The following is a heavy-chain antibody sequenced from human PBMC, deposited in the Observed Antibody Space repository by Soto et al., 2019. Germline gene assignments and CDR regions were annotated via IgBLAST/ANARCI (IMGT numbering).Heavy chain of an antibody. CDR2: IYYSGST. J-gene: IGHJ4*02. CDR3: ASSSEGYGKLDY. CDR1: GGSISSGGYY. V-gene: IGHV4-31*03. Sequence: SETLSLTCTVSGGSISSGGYYWSWIRQHPGKGLEWIGYIYYSGSTYYNPSLKSRVTISVDTSKNQFSLKLSSVTAADTAVYYCASSSEGYGKLDYWGQGTPVTVSS. D-gene: IGHD4-17*01.